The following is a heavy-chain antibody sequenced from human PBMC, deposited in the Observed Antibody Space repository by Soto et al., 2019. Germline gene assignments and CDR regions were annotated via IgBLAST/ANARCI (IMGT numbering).Heavy chain of an antibody. CDR3: ARSPVGSGYPQNYGMDV. J-gene: IGHJ6*02. V-gene: IGHV1-69*13. D-gene: IGHD3-22*01. Sequence: ASVKVSCKASGGTFSSYAISWVRQAPGQGLEWMGGIIPIFGTANYAQKFQGRVTITADESTSTAYMELSSLRSEDTAVYYCARSPVGSGYPQNYGMDVWGQGTTVTVSS. CDR1: GGTFSSYA. CDR2: IIPIFGTA.